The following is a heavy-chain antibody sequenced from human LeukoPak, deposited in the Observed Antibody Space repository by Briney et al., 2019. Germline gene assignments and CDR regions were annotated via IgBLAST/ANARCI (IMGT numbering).Heavy chain of an antibody. CDR3: ARDHESGYYSPGPVYYYGMDV. D-gene: IGHD3-3*01. Sequence: GASVKVSCKASGYTFTSYGISWVRQAPGQGLEWMGRIIPILGIANYAQKFQGRVTITADKSTSTAYMELSSLRSEDTAVYYCARDHESGYYSPGPVYYYGMDVWGQGTTVTVSS. CDR2: IIPILGIA. J-gene: IGHJ6*02. CDR1: GYTFTSYG. V-gene: IGHV1-69*04.